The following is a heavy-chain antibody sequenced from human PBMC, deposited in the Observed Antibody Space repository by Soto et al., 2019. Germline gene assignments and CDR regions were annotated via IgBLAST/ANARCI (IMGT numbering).Heavy chain of an antibody. CDR1: GYTFTSYY. Sequence: GASVKVSCKASGYTFTSYYMHWVRQAPGQGLEWMGGIIPIFGTANYAQKFQGRVTITADESTSTAYMELSSLRSEDTAVYYCARDLSGNRGMDVWGQGTTVTVSS. V-gene: IGHV1-69*13. CDR2: IIPIFGTA. J-gene: IGHJ6*02. CDR3: ARDLSGNRGMDV. D-gene: IGHD1-26*01.